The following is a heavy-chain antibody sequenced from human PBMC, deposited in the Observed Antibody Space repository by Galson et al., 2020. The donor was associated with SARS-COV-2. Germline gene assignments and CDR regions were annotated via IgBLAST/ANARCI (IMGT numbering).Heavy chain of an antibody. J-gene: IGHJ4*02. V-gene: IGHV4-59*01. CDR2: IYYSGST. CDR1: GGSISSYY. CDR3: AREPRGWLQPHPHYYLDY. Sequence: SETLSLTCTVSGGSISSYYWSWIRQPPGKGLEWIGYIYYSGSTNYNPSLKSRVTISVDTSKNQFSLKLSSVTAADTAVYYCAREPRGWLQPHPHYYLDYGGKGTLVTVSS. D-gene: IGHD5-12*01.